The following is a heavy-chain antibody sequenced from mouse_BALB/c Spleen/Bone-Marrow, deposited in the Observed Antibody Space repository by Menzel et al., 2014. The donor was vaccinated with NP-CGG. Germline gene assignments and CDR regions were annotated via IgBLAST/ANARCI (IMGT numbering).Heavy chain of an antibody. Sequence: VQLVESGAELVKPGASVKLSCKASGYTFTSYWMHWVKQRPGQGLEWIGEIDPSDSYTNYNQKFKGKATLTVDKSSSTAYMQLSNLTSEDSAVYYCARDSITAVVATDYWGQGTTLTVSS. J-gene: IGHJ2*01. CDR3: ARDSITAVVATDY. V-gene: IGHV1-69*02. D-gene: IGHD1-1*01. CDR1: GYTFTSYW. CDR2: IDPSDSYT.